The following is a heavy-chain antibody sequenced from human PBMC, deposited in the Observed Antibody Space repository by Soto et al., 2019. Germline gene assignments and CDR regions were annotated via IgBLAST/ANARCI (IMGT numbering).Heavy chain of an antibody. CDR1: GGSISSSSW. J-gene: IGHJ3*02. CDR2: IYHSGST. CDR3: AKERGGWCEI. V-gene: IGHV4-4*02. Sequence: QVQLQESGPGLVKPSGTLSLTCAVSGGSISSSSWWTWVRQPPGKGLEWIGEIYHSGSTNSNPSLKSRVTISVDKSKNQFSLKMTSMTAADTAIYYCAKERGGWCEIWGQGTMVTVSS. D-gene: IGHD2-21*01.